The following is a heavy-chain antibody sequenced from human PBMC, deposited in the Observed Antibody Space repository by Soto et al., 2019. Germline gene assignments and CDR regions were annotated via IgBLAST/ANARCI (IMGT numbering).Heavy chain of an antibody. CDR3: FRKNYFSSHCMHV. V-gene: IGHV3-73*01. CDR1: GFAFSGST. J-gene: IGHJ6*02. CDR2: IRSKANSYAT. Sequence: GGSLRLSCAGSGFAFSGSTIHWVRQASGKGLEWVGRIRSKANSYATAYAASVKGRFIISRDDSKTTAYLQMSSLKIEDTAVYYFFRKNYFSSHCMHVWCQATSVTVSS.